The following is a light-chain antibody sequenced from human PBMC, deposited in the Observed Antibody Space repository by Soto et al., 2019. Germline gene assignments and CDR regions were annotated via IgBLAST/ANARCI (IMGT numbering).Light chain of an antibody. CDR2: DAS. V-gene: IGKV1-5*01. CDR1: QSISSW. J-gene: IGKJ1*01. CDR3: QQYNSYPWT. Sequence: DIQMTQSPSYLSASVGDRVTITCRARQSISSWLSWYQPKPGKAPKLLIYDASSLESGVPSRFSGSGSGTEFTLTISSLQPDDFATYYCQQYNSYPWTFGQGTKVDIK.